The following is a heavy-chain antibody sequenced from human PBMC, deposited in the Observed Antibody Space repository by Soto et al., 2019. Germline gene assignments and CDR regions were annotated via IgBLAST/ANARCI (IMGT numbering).Heavy chain of an antibody. J-gene: IGHJ4*02. Sequence: QVHLQESGPGLVKPSGTLSLTCAVSGASISSAHWWNLVRQPPGKGLEWIGDIYHSGSTNYNPSLKSRVTISVVPSKNQFSLRLSSVTAADTAIYYCASHLGPTRGPFDYWGQGTLITVSS. CDR2: IYHSGST. CDR1: GASISSAHW. V-gene: IGHV4-4*02. CDR3: ASHLGPTRGPFDY. D-gene: IGHD1-26*01.